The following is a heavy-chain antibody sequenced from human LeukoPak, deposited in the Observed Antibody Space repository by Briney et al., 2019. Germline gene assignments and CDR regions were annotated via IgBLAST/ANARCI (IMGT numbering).Heavy chain of an antibody. J-gene: IGHJ4*02. V-gene: IGHV3-23*01. CDR2: ISGSGDST. D-gene: IGHD2-2*01. CDR1: GFTFSTYA. Sequence: GGSLRLSCAASGFTFSTYAVNWVRQAPGKGLEWVSTISGSGDSTYYADSVKGRFTISRDNSKDTLYLQMNSLRAEDTAVYYCAKEGALPSAHFDYWGQGTLVTVSS. CDR3: AKEGALPSAHFDY.